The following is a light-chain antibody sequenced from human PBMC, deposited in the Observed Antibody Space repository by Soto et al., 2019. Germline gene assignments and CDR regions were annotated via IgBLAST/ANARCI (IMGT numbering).Light chain of an antibody. V-gene: IGKV1-8*01. J-gene: IGKJ1*01. Sequence: AIRMTQSPSSLSASTGDRVTITCRASQGISSYLAWYQQKPGKAPKLLIYAASSLQSGVPSRFSGSGSGTEFTLTISSVQPDDFATYFCQHYDTFSWTFGQGTKVDIK. CDR1: QGISSY. CDR2: AAS. CDR3: QHYDTFSWT.